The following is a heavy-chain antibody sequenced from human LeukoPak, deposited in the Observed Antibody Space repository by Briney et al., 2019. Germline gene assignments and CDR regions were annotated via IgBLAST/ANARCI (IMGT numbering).Heavy chain of an antibody. CDR1: GFTFDDYA. V-gene: IGHV3-9*01. J-gene: IGHJ4*02. CDR2: ISWNSGSI. CDR3: AKDIFRGTKGFYFDY. D-gene: IGHD1/OR15-1a*01. Sequence: PGRSLRLSCAASGFTFDDYAMHWVRQAPGKGLEWVSGISWNSGSIGYADSVKGRFTISRDNAKNSLYLQMNSLRAEDTALYYCAKDIFRGTKGFYFDYWGQGTLVTVSS.